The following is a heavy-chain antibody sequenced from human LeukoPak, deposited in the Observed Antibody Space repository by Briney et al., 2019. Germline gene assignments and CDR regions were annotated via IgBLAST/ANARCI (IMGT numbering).Heavy chain of an antibody. D-gene: IGHD5-12*01. CDR1: GGSINSRSYY. CDR3: ATVGYGSYYFDY. J-gene: IGHJ4*02. Sequence: SETLSLTCTVSGGSINSRSYYWGWIRQPPGKGLEWIGSIYDSGYTYYNPSLKSRVTISVDTSKNQFSLKVSSVTAADTAVYFCATVGYGSYYFDYWGQGTLVTVSS. V-gene: IGHV4-39*07. CDR2: IYDSGYT.